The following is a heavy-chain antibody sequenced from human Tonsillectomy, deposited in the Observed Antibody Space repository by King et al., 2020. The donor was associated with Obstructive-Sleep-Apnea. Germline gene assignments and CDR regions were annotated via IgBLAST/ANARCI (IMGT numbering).Heavy chain of an antibody. J-gene: IGHJ4*02. CDR3: AGEGYYDSNGYYGVHFDF. D-gene: IGHD3-22*01. CDR1: GGSISSGGSY. Sequence: QLQESGPGLVKPSQTLSLTCTVSGGSISSGGSYWSWIRQHPGKGLEWIGYFSYSGSTYYNPSLKCRVTISVDTSKNQFSLNLSSVTAADTAVYYCAGEGYYDSNGYYGVHFDFWGQGTLVTVSS. V-gene: IGHV4-31*03. CDR2: FSYSGST.